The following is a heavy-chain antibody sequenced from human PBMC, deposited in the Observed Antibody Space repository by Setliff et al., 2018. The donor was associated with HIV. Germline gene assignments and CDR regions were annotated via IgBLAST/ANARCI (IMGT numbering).Heavy chain of an antibody. J-gene: IGHJ6*03. V-gene: IGHV5-51*01. D-gene: IGHD3-9*01. CDR1: GYNFPNYW. CDR2: IFPDASDT. CDR3: ARHPLRPGIAGYFYFVDV. Sequence: PGESLKISCKGSGYNFPNYWIGWVRQTPGKGLEWMGVIFPDASDTRYSPSFQGHVTISADKSFSTADLQWSSLKASDTAMYYCARHPLRPGIAGYFYFVDVWGTGTTVTVSS.